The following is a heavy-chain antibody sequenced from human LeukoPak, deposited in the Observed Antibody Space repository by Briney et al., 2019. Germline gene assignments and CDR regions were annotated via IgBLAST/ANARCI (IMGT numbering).Heavy chain of an antibody. V-gene: IGHV4-30-2*01. CDR2: IYHSGSP. D-gene: IGHD5-12*01. Sequence: SQTLSLTCAVSGGSISSGGYSWSWVRQPPGEGLEWVGYIYHSGSPYYNPSLQSRVTISLDRSKNQFSLKLSSMTAADTAVYYCASGNTGYDRDSFDIWGQGTMVTVSS. J-gene: IGHJ3*02. CDR1: GGSISSGGYS. CDR3: ASGNTGYDRDSFDI.